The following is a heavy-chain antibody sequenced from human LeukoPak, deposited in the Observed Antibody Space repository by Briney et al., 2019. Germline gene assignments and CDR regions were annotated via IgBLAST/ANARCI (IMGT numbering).Heavy chain of an antibody. D-gene: IGHD2-8*01. Sequence: SETLSLTCSVSGGSISSTSYYWGWIRQPPGRGLEWIGSIHYSGSTYYTPSLKSRVTMSVDTSKNQFSLKLSSVTAADTAVYYCARLKGDGVLMVYAYFDHWGQGTLVTVSS. CDR2: IHYSGST. CDR3: ARLKGDGVLMVYAYFDH. CDR1: GGSISSTSYY. V-gene: IGHV4-39*01. J-gene: IGHJ4*02.